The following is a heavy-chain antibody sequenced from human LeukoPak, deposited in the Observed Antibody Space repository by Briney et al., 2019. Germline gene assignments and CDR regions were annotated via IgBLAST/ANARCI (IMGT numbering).Heavy chain of an antibody. D-gene: IGHD3-10*01. CDR2: FDPEDGET. CDR3: ATDQRGAGLGFRYGSGSYNGMDV. J-gene: IGHJ6*02. CDR1: GYTLTELS. Sequence: ASVKVSCKVSGYTLTELSMHWVRQAPGKGLEWMGGFDPEDGETLYAQKFQGRVSMTEDTSTDTAYMKLSSLRSEDTAVYYCATDQRGAGLGFRYGSGSYNGMDVWGQGTTVTVSS. V-gene: IGHV1-24*01.